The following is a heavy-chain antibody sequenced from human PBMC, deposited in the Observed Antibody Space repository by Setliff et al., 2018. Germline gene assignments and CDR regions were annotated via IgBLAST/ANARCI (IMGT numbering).Heavy chain of an antibody. J-gene: IGHJ4*02. CDR1: GYTFTSYA. D-gene: IGHD6-19*01. Sequence: ASVKVSCKASGYTFTSYAMHWVRQAPGQRLEWMGWINAGNGYTKYSQKFQGRVTITRDTSASTAYMELSSLRSEDTAVYYCARDLFFRKIAVAGTFDYWGQGTLVTVSS. CDR2: INAGNGYT. CDR3: ARDLFFRKIAVAGTFDY. V-gene: IGHV1-3*01.